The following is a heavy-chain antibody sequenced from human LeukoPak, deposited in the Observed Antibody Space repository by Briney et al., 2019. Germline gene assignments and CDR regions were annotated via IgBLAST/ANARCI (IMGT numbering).Heavy chain of an antibody. Sequence: GGSLRLSCAASGFTFSSYGMHWVRQAPGKGLEWVVVISYDGSNKYYADSVKGRFTISRDNSKNTMYLQMNSLRAEDTAVYYCAKTYYYETGGYFDYWGQGTLVTVSS. CDR2: ISYDGSNK. CDR1: GFTFSSYG. J-gene: IGHJ4*02. V-gene: IGHV3-30*18. CDR3: AKTYYYETGGYFDY. D-gene: IGHD3-22*01.